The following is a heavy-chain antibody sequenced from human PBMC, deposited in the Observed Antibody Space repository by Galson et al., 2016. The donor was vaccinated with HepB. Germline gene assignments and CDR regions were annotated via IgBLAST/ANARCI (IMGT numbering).Heavy chain of an antibody. V-gene: IGHV1-18*01. Sequence: SVKVSCKASGYTFINYGISWVRQAPGHGLEWMGWISPYNGDTKYAQEFQGRVTMTADTSTSTSYIELRSLRSDDTAVYYCVRDGITMVQGVRINYYTYYGMDVWGQGTTVTVAS. J-gene: IGHJ6*02. CDR1: GYTFINYG. CDR2: ISPYNGDT. D-gene: IGHD3-10*01. CDR3: VRDGITMVQGVRINYYTYYGMDV.